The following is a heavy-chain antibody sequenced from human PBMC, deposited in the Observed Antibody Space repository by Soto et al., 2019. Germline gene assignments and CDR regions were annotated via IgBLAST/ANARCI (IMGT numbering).Heavy chain of an antibody. D-gene: IGHD2-15*01. V-gene: IGHV3-23*01. CDR3: VNDDGGHPSTAPH. CDR1: GITISNYP. CDR2: ISGSGDRT. J-gene: IGHJ4*02. Sequence: EVQLLESGGGLVLPGGSLRLSCAASGITISNYPMSWVRQAPGKGLDWVSGISGSGDRTYYADSAKGRFTIPKAISRNSLSLQLDSLGVEVTAVYSCVNDDGGHPSTAPHGGQGPLVTVSS.